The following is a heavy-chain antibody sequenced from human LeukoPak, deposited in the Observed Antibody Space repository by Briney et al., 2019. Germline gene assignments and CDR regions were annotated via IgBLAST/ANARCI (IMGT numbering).Heavy chain of an antibody. Sequence: ASVKVSCKSSGYTFTSYYIHWVRQAPGQGLEGMGIINPSSGSTTYEQKFQDRVTVTRDTSTRTVYMELRSLRSEDTAVYYCARDSYAGVTGDYWGQGTLVTVSS. CDR1: GYTFTSYY. CDR3: ARDSYAGVTGDY. CDR2: INPSSGST. D-gene: IGHD3-10*01. V-gene: IGHV1-46*01. J-gene: IGHJ4*02.